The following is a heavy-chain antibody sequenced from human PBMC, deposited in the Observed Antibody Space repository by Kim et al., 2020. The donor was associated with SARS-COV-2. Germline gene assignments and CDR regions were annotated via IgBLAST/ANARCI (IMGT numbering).Heavy chain of an antibody. D-gene: IGHD4-17*01. V-gene: IGHV4-59*13. CDR2: IYYSGST. CDR1: GGSISSYY. CDR3: ARGREGYGGMWYFDY. J-gene: IGHJ4*02. Sequence: SETLSLTCTVSGGSISSYYWSWIRQPPGKGLEWIGYIYYSGSTNYNPSLKSRVTISVDTSKNQFSLKLSSVTAADTAVYSCARGREGYGGMWYFDYWGQGTLVTVSS.